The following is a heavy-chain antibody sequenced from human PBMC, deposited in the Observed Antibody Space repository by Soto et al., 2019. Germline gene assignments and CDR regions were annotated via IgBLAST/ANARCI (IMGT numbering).Heavy chain of an antibody. Sequence: SETLSLTCTVSGGSISSYYWSWIRQPPGKGLEWIAYIYYTGSTNYNPSLRSRVTLSADTSKNQFSLKLISVTAADTAMYYCARVGSSGSYFVYWGQGTLVTGFS. V-gene: IGHV4-59*01. D-gene: IGHD3-22*01. CDR1: GGSISSYY. CDR2: IYYTGST. J-gene: IGHJ4*02. CDR3: ARVGSSGSYFVY.